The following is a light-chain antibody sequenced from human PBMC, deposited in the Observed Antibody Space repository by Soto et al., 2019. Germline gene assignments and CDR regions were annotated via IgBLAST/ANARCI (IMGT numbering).Light chain of an antibody. CDR2: DVT. CDR3: CSYAGSYTYV. Sequence: QSALTQPRSVSGSPGQSVTISCTGTGIDVGGYNYVSWYQQYPDKAPKVMIYDVTKRPAGVPDRFSGSKSGNTASLTISGLQADDEADYYCCSYAGSYTYVFGTGTKLTVL. CDR1: GIDVGGYNY. V-gene: IGLV2-11*01. J-gene: IGLJ1*01.